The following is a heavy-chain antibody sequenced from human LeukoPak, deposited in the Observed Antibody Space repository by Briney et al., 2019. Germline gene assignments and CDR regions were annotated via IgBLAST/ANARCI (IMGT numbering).Heavy chain of an antibody. CDR3: TRITIHGNSDY. Sequence: SETLSLTCTVSGDSMSYYYWSWIRQTPGKGLEWLGYMYYTGRTKYNPSLKSRVTFSLDMSKNQFSLRLDSVTAADTAMYYCTRITIHGNSDYWGQGTLVTVSS. J-gene: IGHJ4*02. D-gene: IGHD5-24*01. CDR2: MYYTGRT. CDR1: GDSMSYYY. V-gene: IGHV4-59*01.